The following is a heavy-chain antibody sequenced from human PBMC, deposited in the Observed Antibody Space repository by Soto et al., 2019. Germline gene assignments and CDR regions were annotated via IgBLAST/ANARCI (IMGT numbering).Heavy chain of an antibody. J-gene: IGHJ6*02. Sequence: SETLSLTCTVSGGSVSSGSYYWSWIRQPPGKGLEWIGYIYYSGSTNYNPSLKSRVTISVDTSKNQFSLKLSSVTAADTAVYYCARFPIDGSGSYNYYYGMDVWGQGTTVTVSS. CDR1: GGSVSSGSYY. V-gene: IGHV4-61*01. CDR2: IYYSGST. D-gene: IGHD3-10*01. CDR3: ARFPIDGSGSYNYYYGMDV.